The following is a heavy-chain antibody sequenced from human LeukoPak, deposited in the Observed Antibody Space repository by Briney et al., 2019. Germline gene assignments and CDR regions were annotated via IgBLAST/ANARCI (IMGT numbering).Heavy chain of an antibody. CDR2: IYPGRNK. D-gene: IGHD6-19*01. Sequence: GGSLRLSCAASGFTVSSNYMSWVRQAPGKGLEWVSVIYPGRNKYYTDSVKGRFTISRDNSKNTVYLQMNSLRAEDTALYYCASPSSGQSFDIWGQGTIVTVSS. CDR1: GFTVSSNY. J-gene: IGHJ3*02. CDR3: ASPSSGQSFDI. V-gene: IGHV3-53*01.